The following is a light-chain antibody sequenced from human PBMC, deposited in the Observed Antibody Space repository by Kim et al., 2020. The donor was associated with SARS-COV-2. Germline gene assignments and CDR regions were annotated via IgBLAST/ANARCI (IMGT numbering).Light chain of an antibody. Sequence: SPGESATLSCRASQRVSSSYLAWYQQRPGQAPRPLIYGASSRATGIPDRFSGSGSGTDFTLTISRLDPEDFAVYYCQQFHSAQWTFGQGTKVDIK. J-gene: IGKJ1*01. CDR1: QRVSSSY. CDR2: GAS. V-gene: IGKV3-20*01. CDR3: QQFHSAQWT.